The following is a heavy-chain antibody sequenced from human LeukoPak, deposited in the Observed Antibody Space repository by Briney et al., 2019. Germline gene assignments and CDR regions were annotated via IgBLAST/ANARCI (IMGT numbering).Heavy chain of an antibody. CDR3: VRDDRGYSGYHFDY. CDR2: ISNDARNK. D-gene: IGHD5-12*01. Sequence: GGSLRLSCAASGFTFSSYSMHWVRQAPGKGLEWVAFISNDARNKNYADSVQGRFTISRDNSQNTLYLQTNSLRAEDTAVYYCVRDDRGYSGYHFDYWGQGTLVTVSS. V-gene: IGHV3-30*04. CDR1: GFTFSSYS. J-gene: IGHJ4*02.